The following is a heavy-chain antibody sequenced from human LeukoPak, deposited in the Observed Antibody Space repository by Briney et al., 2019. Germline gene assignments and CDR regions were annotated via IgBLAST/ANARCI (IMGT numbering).Heavy chain of an antibody. D-gene: IGHD1-26*01. CDR2: IGIWSSPI. J-gene: IGHJ4*02. CDR1: GFTFSSYI. CDR3: ARDRGNSIVGADFDS. V-gene: IGHV3-48*01. Sequence: PGGSLRLSCAPSGFTFSSYIMNWVRQAPAKGLEWVSFIGIWSSPIYYADSVRDRFTISRDNAKNSIYLQMNSLRVEDTAVYYCARDRGNSIVGADFDSWGQGTLVTVSS.